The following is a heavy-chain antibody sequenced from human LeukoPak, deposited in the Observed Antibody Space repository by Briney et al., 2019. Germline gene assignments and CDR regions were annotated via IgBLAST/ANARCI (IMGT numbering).Heavy chain of an antibody. CDR2: IVGSGGTT. CDR1: GFTFSSYA. Sequence: GGSLRLSCAASGFTFSSYAMSWVRQAPGKGLDWVSAIVGSGGTTYYADSVKGRFTISRDNSKNTLYLQMNSLRAEDTALYYCAKRSGRFLEWFYYGMDVWGQGTTVTVSS. V-gene: IGHV3-23*01. CDR3: AKRSGRFLEWFYYGMDV. J-gene: IGHJ6*02. D-gene: IGHD3-3*01.